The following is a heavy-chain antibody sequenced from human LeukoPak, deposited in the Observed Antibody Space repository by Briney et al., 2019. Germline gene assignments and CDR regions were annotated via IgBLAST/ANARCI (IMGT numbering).Heavy chain of an antibody. CDR1: GFTFSSYA. CDR2: ISYDGSNK. Sequence: QTGGSLRLSCAASGFTFSSYAMHWVRQAPGKGLEWVAVISYDGSNKYYADSVKGRFTISRDNAKNSLYLQMNSLRAEDTAVYYCARDPGGSGGNSGGYWGQGTLVTVSS. CDR3: ARDPGGSGGNSGGY. J-gene: IGHJ4*02. D-gene: IGHD4-23*01. V-gene: IGHV3-30-3*01.